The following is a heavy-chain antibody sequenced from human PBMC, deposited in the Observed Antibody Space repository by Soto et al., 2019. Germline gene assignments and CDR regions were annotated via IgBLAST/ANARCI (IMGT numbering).Heavy chain of an antibody. Sequence: EVQLLESGGGLVQPGGSLRLSCAASGFTFSSYAMSWVRQAPGKGLEWVSAISGSGGSTYYADSVKGRFTISRDNSKNTLYLQMNSLRAEDTAVYYCAKYGNYYIWGSYRWPGYFDYWGQGTLVTVSS. CDR1: GFTFSSYA. J-gene: IGHJ4*02. CDR2: ISGSGGST. CDR3: AKYGNYYIWGSYRWPGYFDY. D-gene: IGHD3-16*02. V-gene: IGHV3-23*01.